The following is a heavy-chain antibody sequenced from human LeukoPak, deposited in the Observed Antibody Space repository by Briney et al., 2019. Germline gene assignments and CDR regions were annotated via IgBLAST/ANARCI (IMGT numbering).Heavy chain of an antibody. CDR1: GFTFSSQW. D-gene: IGHD3-9*01. Sequence: AGGSLRLSCAASGFTFSSQWMSWVRQAPGKGLEWVANVNQGGTEKYYVDSVKGRFTISRDNSKNTLYLQMNSLRAEDTAVYYCGKGDLSGYYPLTIDYWGQGTLVTVSS. CDR2: VNQGGTEK. CDR3: GKGDLSGYYPLTIDY. J-gene: IGHJ4*02. V-gene: IGHV3-7*01.